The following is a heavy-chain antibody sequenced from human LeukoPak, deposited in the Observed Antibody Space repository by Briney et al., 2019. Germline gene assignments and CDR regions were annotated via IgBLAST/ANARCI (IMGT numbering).Heavy chain of an antibody. CDR3: ARIGYSSSSIDY. J-gene: IGHJ4*02. CDR2: IKEDGSIK. V-gene: IGHV3-7*01. CDR1: GSTFSWYW. D-gene: IGHD6-13*01. Sequence: PGVSLRLSCAASGSTFSWYWMSWVRQAPGKGLEWVANIKEDGSIKYYVDSVKGRLTISRDNAKSSVYLQVNSLRAEDTALYYCARIGYSSSSIDYWGQGTLVTVSS.